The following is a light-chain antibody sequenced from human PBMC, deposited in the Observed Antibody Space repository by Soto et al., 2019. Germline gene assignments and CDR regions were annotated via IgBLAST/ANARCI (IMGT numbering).Light chain of an antibody. J-gene: IGKJ5*01. CDR1: QSVSSN. CDR3: QHYDNWPIT. CDR2: GAS. Sequence: EIVLTQSPGTLSVSPGERATLSCRASQSVSSNLAWYQQKPGQAPRLLIYGASTRATGFPARFSGSRSGTEFTLTISSLQSEDFAIYYCQHYDNWPITFGQGTRLEIK. V-gene: IGKV3-15*01.